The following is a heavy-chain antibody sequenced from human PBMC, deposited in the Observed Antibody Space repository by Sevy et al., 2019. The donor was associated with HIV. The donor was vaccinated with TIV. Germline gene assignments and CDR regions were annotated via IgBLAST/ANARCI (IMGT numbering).Heavy chain of an antibody. Sequence: GGSLRLSCITSGFTFSSYSMYWVRQAPGKGLEWVAVISYDGDVKYYGDSVKGRFTISSDSSKNTLYLNMNSLRLEDTAGDYCAGDSAGGPYGDTWFANWLDPWGQRTLVTVSS. D-gene: IGHD3-10*01. J-gene: IGHJ5*02. V-gene: IGHV3-30*04. CDR2: ISYDGDVK. CDR1: GFTFSSYS. CDR3: AGDSAGGPYGDTWFANWLDP.